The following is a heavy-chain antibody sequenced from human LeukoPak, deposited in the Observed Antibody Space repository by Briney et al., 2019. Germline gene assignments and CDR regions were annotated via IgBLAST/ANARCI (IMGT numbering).Heavy chain of an antibody. D-gene: IGHD6-13*01. V-gene: IGHV4-61*02. CDR1: GGSISSGSYY. CDR3: ARGGYGVDY. CDR2: IYTSGST. J-gene: IGHJ4*02. Sequence: SEILSLTCTVSGGSISSGSYYWSWIRQPAGKGLEWIGRIYTSGSTNYNPSLKSRVTISVDTSKNQFSLKLSSVTAADTAVYYCARGGYGVDYWGQGTLVTVSS.